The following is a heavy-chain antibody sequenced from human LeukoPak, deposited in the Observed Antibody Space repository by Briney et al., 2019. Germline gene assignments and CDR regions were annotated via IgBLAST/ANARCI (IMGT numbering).Heavy chain of an antibody. D-gene: IGHD6-19*01. CDR3: TTEAVAASFDY. CDR2: ISGGSTDT. Sequence: GGSLRLSCVVSGFTFSDYYMSWIRQAPGKGLEWVSYISGGSTDTNYADSMKGRFIISRDNAKNSLFLQMNSLRAEDTAVYYCTTEAVAASFDYWGQGTLVTVSS. CDR1: GFTFSDYY. V-gene: IGHV3-11*06. J-gene: IGHJ4*02.